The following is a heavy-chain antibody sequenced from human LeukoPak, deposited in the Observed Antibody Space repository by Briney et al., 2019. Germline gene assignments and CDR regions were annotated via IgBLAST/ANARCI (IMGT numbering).Heavy chain of an antibody. Sequence: GGSLRLSCAASGFIFSDYYMSWIRQAPGKGLEWISYVSGGGSTKYYADSVKGRFTISRDNDKNSLLLQMDSLRVEDTAIYYCARETGSTWNAPIDYWGQGILVTV. V-gene: IGHV3-11*01. J-gene: IGHJ4*02. CDR1: GFIFSDYY. CDR3: ARETGSTWNAPIDY. D-gene: IGHD6-13*01. CDR2: VSGGGSTK.